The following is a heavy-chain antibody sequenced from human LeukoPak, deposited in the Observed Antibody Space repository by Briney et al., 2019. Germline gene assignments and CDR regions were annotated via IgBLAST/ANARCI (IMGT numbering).Heavy chain of an antibody. Sequence: ASEKVSCKASGYTFTSYGISWVRQAPGQGLEWMGWISAYNGNTNYAQKLQGRVTMTTGTSTSTAYMELRSLRSDDTAVYYCARFPQTYHYDSSGYYYVDYWGQGTLVTVSS. V-gene: IGHV1-18*01. CDR3: ARFPQTYHYDSSGYYYVDY. CDR1: GYTFTSYG. D-gene: IGHD3-22*01. CDR2: ISAYNGNT. J-gene: IGHJ4*02.